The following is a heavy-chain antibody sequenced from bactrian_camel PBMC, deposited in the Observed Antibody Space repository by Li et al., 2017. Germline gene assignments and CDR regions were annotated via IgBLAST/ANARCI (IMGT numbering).Heavy chain of an antibody. Sequence: VQLVESGGGLVEPGGSLRPSCAASGFAFSTFPMYWVRQAPGKGLEWVSGISSSGGSTGYADHVRGRFTISRDNAKSTLYLQMNNLQPEDTGMYYCAAKGGGRVQNLAPVLFGHWGQGTQVTVS. CDR3: AAKGGGRVQNLAPVLFGH. D-gene: IGHD7*01. CDR2: ISSSGGST. J-gene: IGHJ6*01. V-gene: IGHV3S42*01. CDR1: GFAFSTFP.